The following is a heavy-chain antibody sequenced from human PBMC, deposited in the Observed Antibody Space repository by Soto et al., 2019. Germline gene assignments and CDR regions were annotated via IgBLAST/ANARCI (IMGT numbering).Heavy chain of an antibody. D-gene: IGHD6-25*01. CDR2: ISYTGSASGSP. J-gene: IGHJ4*02. CDR1: GGSINTYY. Sequence: PSETLSLTCTVSGGSINTYYWSWIRQLPGKGLEWIGYISYTGSASGSPNYIRSLKRPVTISVDPFTNQFSLMPTSVTAADTAVYFCTRGGGDFWGQGTLVTVSS. V-gene: IGHV4-59*01. CDR3: TRGGGDF.